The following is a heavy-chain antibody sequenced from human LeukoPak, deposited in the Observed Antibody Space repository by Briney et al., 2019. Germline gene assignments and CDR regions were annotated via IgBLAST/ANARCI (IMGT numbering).Heavy chain of an antibody. CDR3: ARDFQGYDLPIYGMDV. J-gene: IGHJ6*02. D-gene: IGHD5-12*01. Sequence: ASVKVSCKASGYTFTSYGISWVRQAPGQGLEWMGWISAYNGNTNYAQKLQGRVTMTTDTSTSTAYTELRSLRSDDTAVYYCARDFQGYDLPIYGMDVWGQGTTVTVSS. V-gene: IGHV1-18*01. CDR2: ISAYNGNT. CDR1: GYTFTSYG.